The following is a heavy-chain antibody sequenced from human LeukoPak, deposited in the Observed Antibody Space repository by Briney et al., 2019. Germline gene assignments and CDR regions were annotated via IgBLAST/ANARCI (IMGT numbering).Heavy chain of an antibody. CDR2: IYYSGST. Sequence: SETLSLTCTVSGGSISSSSYYWGWIRQPPGKGLEWIGSIYYSGSTNYNPSLKSRVTISVDTSKNQFSLKLSSVTAADTAVYYCARGAMITSAEGTLYGMDVWGQGTTVTVSS. V-gene: IGHV4-39*07. CDR3: ARGAMITSAEGTLYGMDV. D-gene: IGHD3-16*01. CDR1: GGSISSSSYY. J-gene: IGHJ6*02.